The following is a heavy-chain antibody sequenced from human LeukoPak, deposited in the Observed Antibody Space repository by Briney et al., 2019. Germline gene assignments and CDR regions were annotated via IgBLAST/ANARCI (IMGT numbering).Heavy chain of an antibody. Sequence: GGSLRLSCAPSVFTFTDYAVNWVRRAPGKGLECVSDIIYGGDNTYYTDSVKGRFTISRDNPGNTLYVAHNTLRSGDTAVYLCAKDPHPLGDSVGVYHFDFGGEGTLVSVSS. V-gene: IGHV3-23*01. CDR1: VFTFTDYA. CDR2: IIYGGDNT. D-gene: IGHD6-6*01. J-gene: IGHJ4*02. CDR3: AKDPHPLGDSVGVYHFDF.